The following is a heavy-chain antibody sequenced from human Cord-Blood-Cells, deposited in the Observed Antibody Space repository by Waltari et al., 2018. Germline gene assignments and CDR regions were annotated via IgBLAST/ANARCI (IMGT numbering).Heavy chain of an antibody. CDR2: IIPILGIA. Sequence: QVQLVQSGAEVKKPGSSVTVSCKASGDTLSSYAISWLRQAPGQGLEWMGRIIPILGIANYAQKFQGRVTITADKSTSTAYMELSSLRSEDTAVYYCARDFCGGDCYYWYFDLWGRGTLVTVSS. CDR3: ARDFCGGDCYYWYFDL. D-gene: IGHD2-21*01. CDR1: GDTLSSYA. J-gene: IGHJ2*01. V-gene: IGHV1-69*09.